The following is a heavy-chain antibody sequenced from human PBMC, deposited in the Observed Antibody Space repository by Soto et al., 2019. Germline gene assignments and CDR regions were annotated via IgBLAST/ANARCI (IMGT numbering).Heavy chain of an antibody. V-gene: IGHV3-11*06. D-gene: IGHD4-4*01. CDR1: GFTFSDYY. J-gene: IGHJ5*02. CDR3: ARDPRNLGLDP. Sequence: PGGSLRLSCAASGFTFSDYYMSWIRQAPGKGLEWISHISSSSSDTEYADSVRGRFTISRDNAKNSLYLQMNSLRAEDTAVYYCARDPRNLGLDPWGLGTLVTVSS. CDR2: ISSSSSDT.